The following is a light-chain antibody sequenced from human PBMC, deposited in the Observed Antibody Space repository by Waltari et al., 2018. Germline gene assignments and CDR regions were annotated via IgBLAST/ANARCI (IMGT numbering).Light chain of an antibody. V-gene: IGKV1-39*01. CDR2: CAS. CDR1: QSIGNY. CDR3: QETYSSPPST. J-gene: IGKJ1*01. Sequence: DIQVTQSPSSLSAAVGDRVSITCRASQSIGNYLNWYQQKPGKAPKLLIYCASCFQSGVPSRFSGSGSGTDFTLTITSLQPEDFAIYYCQETYSSPPSTFGQGTKVESK.